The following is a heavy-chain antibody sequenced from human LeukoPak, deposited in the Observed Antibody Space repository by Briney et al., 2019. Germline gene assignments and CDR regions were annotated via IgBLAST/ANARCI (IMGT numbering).Heavy chain of an antibody. CDR1: GFTFISYE. J-gene: IGHJ4*02. V-gene: IGHV3-48*03. CDR2: ISSSGNTI. CDR3: ARVLAAAGWD. Sequence: GRSLRLSCAASGFTFISYEMNWVRQAPGKGLEWVSFISSSGNTIYYADSVKGRFTISRGNAKNSLCLQMNSLRVEDTAIYYCARVLAAAGWDWGQGTPVTVSS. D-gene: IGHD6-13*01.